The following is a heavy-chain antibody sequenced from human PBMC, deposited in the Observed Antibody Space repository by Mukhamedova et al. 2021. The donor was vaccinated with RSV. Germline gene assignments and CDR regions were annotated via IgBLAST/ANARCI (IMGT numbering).Heavy chain of an antibody. D-gene: IGHD3-3*01. CDR3: ARGRIRFLEWYPGFDY. Sequence: GAVISYDGSNKYYADSVKGRFTISRDNSKNTLYLQMNSLRAEDTAVYYCARGRIRFLEWYPGFDYWGQGTLVTVSS. V-gene: IGHV3-30-3*01. CDR2: ISYDGSNK. J-gene: IGHJ4*02.